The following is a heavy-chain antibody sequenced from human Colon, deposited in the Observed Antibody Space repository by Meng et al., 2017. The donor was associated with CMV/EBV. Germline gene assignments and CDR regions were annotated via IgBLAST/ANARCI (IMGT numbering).Heavy chain of an antibody. CDR3: ARTCSGATCAVGN. Sequence: CAASGFPFRLYWMHWVRHAPGNGLVWVSRITTDGSSTDYADSVKCRFTISRDNAKNTLYLQMTSLRAEDTAVYYCARTCSGATCAVGNWGQGTLVTVSS. CDR1: GFPFRLYW. D-gene: IGHD2-15*01. V-gene: IGHV3-74*01. CDR2: ITTDGSST. J-gene: IGHJ4*02.